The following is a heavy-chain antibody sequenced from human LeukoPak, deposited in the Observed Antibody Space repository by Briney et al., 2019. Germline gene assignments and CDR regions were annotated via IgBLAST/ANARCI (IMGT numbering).Heavy chain of an antibody. J-gene: IGHJ4*02. CDR2: INPSGGST. CDR3: ARASPIVGATDPGFDY. Sequence: ASVKVSCKXSGYTFTSYYMHWVRQAPGQGLEWMGIINPSGGSTSYAQKFQGRVTMTRDTSTSTVYTELSSLRSEDTAVYYCARASPIVGATDPGFDYWGQGTLVTVSS. V-gene: IGHV1-46*03. CDR1: GYTFTSYY. D-gene: IGHD1-26*01.